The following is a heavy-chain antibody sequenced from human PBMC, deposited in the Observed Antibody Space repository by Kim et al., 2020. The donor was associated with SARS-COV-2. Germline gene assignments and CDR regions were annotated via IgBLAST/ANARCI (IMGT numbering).Heavy chain of an antibody. CDR1: GFTFSSYA. V-gene: IGHV3-23*01. J-gene: IGHJ4*02. D-gene: IGHD3-22*01. CDR2: ISGSGGST. CDR3: AKVSKHRSITMIVVVIYYFDY. Sequence: GGSLRLSCAASGFTFSSYAMSWVRQAPGKGLEWVSAISGSGGSTYYADSVKGRFTISRDNSKNTLYLQMNSLRAEDTAVYYCAKVSKHRSITMIVVVIYYFDYWGQGTLVTVSS.